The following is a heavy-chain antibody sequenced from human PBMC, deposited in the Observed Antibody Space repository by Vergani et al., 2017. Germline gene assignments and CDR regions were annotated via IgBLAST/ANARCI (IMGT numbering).Heavy chain of an antibody. D-gene: IGHD3-3*01. CDR1: GYSITNYW. V-gene: IGHV5-51*03. CDR2: IYAGDSDV. Sequence: EVPLVQSGAEVKKPGASLKISCQGSGYSITNYWIAWVRQRPGKGLEWMGIIYAGDSDVRYSPSFQGQVTMSVDKSLSTAYLQWSSLKASDTATYYCAKTHDFSSLYSSYNWFDPWGQGTQVTVSS. J-gene: IGHJ5*02. CDR3: AKTHDFSSLYSSYNWFDP.